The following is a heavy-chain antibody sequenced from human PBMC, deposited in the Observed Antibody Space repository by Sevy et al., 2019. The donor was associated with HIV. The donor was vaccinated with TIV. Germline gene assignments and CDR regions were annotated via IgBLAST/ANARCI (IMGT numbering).Heavy chain of an antibody. CDR1: GFTFSNAW. CDR2: IKSKTDGGTT. CDR3: TTPFGGDCTNGVCSAYYYYGMDV. J-gene: IGHJ6*02. D-gene: IGHD2-8*01. V-gene: IGHV3-15*01. Sequence: GGSLRLSCAASGFTFSNAWMSWVRQAPGKGLEWVGRIKSKTDGGTTDYAAPVKGRFTISRDDSINTLYLQMNSLKTEDTAVYYCTTPFGGDCTNGVCSAYYYYGMDVWGQGTTVTVSS.